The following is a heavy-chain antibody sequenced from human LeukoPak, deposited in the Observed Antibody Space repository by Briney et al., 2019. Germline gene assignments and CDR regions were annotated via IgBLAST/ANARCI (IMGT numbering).Heavy chain of an antibody. V-gene: IGHV1-69*13. D-gene: IGHD2-21*02. CDR3: AGATYCGGDCYFNWFDP. J-gene: IGHJ5*02. CDR1: GYTFTGYY. Sequence: SVKVSCKASGYTFTGYYIHWVRQAPGQGLEWMGGIIPIFGTANYAQKFQGRVTITADESTSTAYMELSSLRSEDTAVYYCAGATYCGGDCYFNWFDPWGQGTLVTVSS. CDR2: IIPIFGTA.